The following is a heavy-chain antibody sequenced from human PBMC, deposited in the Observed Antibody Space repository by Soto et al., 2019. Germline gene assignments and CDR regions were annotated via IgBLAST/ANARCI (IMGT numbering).Heavy chain of an antibody. D-gene: IGHD6-19*01. V-gene: IGHV4-34*01. Sequence: PSETLALTCAVYGGSFSGYYWRWIRQPPGKGLEWIGEINHSGSTNYNPSLKSRVTISVDTSKNPFSLKLSSVTAADTAVYYCARARRWLVGGRWSDPWGQGTLVTVS. CDR2: INHSGST. CDR1: GGSFSGYY. J-gene: IGHJ5*02. CDR3: ARARRWLVGGRWSDP.